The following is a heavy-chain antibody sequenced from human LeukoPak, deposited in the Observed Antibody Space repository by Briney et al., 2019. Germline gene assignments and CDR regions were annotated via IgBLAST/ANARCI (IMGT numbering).Heavy chain of an antibody. D-gene: IGHD2/OR15-2a*01. CDR2: ISGSGT. V-gene: IGHV3-23*01. CDR1: GFTFSSYA. CDR3: AKDGVSFNKRWDWFDT. J-gene: IGHJ5*02. Sequence: PGGSLRLSCAASGFTFSSYAMNWVRQAPGKGLEWVSAISGSGTYYADSVKGRFTISRDNSKSMLYLHLNSLRAEDTALYYCAKDGVSFNKRWDWFDTWGQGTLLTVSS.